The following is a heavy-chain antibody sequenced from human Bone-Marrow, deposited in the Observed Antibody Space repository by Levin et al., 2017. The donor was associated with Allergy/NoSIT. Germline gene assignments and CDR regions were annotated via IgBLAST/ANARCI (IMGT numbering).Heavy chain of an antibody. D-gene: IGHD3-9*01. CDR2: ISYHGSRE. CDR3: AKGKYFDILTGYEHKELRD. V-gene: IGHV3-30*18. Sequence: HSGGSLRLSCAASGFIFSSHGMHWVRQAPGKGLEWVAVISYHGSREYYADSVKGRFTISRDNSKNTLYLQMNSLRADDTAVYYCAKGKYFDILTGYEHKELRDWGQGTLVTVSS. J-gene: IGHJ1*01. CDR1: GFIFSSHG.